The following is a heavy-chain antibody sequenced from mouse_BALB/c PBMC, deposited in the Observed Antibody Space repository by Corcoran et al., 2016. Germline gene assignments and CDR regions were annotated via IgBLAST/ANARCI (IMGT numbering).Heavy chain of an antibody. V-gene: IGHV1-9*01. CDR3: ASVITTD. Sequence: QVQLQQPGAELMKPGASVKISCKATGYTFSSYWIEWVKQRPGHGLEWMGEILPGSGSTNYNEKFKGKATFTADTSSNTAYMQLSSLTSEDSAVYYCASVITTDWGQGTTLTVSS. CDR2: ILPGSGST. J-gene: IGHJ2*01. CDR1: GYTFSSYW. D-gene: IGHD2-4*01.